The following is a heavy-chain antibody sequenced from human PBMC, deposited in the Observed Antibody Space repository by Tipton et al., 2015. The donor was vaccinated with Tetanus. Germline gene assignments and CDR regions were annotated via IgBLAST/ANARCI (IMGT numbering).Heavy chain of an antibody. V-gene: IGHV3-21*01. J-gene: IGHJ5*01. D-gene: IGHD6-13*01. CDR3: ARESLHSSRWYGGNFDS. CDR1: GFSFSRYN. Sequence: TVSGFSFSRYNMNWVRQAPGKGLEWVSYISYSSTYEFYADSLKGRFTISRDNAKNSLYLQMDSLRAEDTAVYYCARESLHSSRWYGGNFDSWGQGTLVTVSS. CDR2: ISYSSTYE.